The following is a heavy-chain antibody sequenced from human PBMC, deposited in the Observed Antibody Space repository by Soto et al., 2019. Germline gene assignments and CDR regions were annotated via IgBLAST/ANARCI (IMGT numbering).Heavy chain of an antibody. CDR3: ASRTYGDRTYYYYGMDV. D-gene: IGHD4-17*01. V-gene: IGHV1-18*01. CDR2: ISAYNGNT. J-gene: IGHJ6*02. Sequence: QVQLVQSGAEVKKPGASVKVSCKASGYTFTSYGISWVRQAPGQGLEWMGWISAYNGNTNYAQKLQGRVTMTTDTSTSTAYRELRSLRSDDTAVYYCASRTYGDRTYYYYGMDVWGQGTTVTVSS. CDR1: GYTFTSYG.